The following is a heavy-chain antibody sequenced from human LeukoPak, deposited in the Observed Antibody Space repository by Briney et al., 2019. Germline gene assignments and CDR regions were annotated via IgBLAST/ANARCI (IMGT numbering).Heavy chain of an antibody. CDR1: GFTFSSYS. J-gene: IGHJ4*02. V-gene: IGHV3-48*02. CDR2: ISSSSGTI. CDR3: ARDFPLRRPLWFGELRLLSASSQSGYFDY. Sequence: PGGSLRLSCAASGFTFSSYSMNWVRQAPGKGLEWVSYISSSSGTIYYADSVKGRFTISRDNAKNSLYLQMNSLRDEDTAVYYCARDFPLRRPLWFGELRLLSASSQSGYFDYWGQGTLVTVSS. D-gene: IGHD3-10*01.